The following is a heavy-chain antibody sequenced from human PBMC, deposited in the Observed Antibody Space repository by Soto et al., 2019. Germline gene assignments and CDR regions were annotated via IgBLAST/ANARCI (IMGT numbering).Heavy chain of an antibody. CDR1: GASIRNFY. J-gene: IGHJ4*02. D-gene: IGHD6-19*01. V-gene: IGHV4-59*01. CDR2: IYNGERT. Sequence: QVHLQESGPGLVKPSETMSLTCTASGASIRNFYWNWVRQFPGKGLEWIGHIYNGERTNYNPSLRSRLTISVDPSKNQFSLKLSSVTVADTAVYYCAQTTGWPGFDYWGQGTLVAVSS. CDR3: AQTTGWPGFDY.